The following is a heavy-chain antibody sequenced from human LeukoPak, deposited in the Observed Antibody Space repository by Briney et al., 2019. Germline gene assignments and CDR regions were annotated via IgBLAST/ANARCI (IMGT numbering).Heavy chain of an antibody. J-gene: IGHJ4*02. CDR1: GGSFSGYY. D-gene: IGHD3-10*01. CDR3: ARATMVRGVIGY. V-gene: IGHV4-34*01. CDR2: INHSGST. Sequence: SETLSLTCAVHGGSFSGYYWSWIRQPPGKGLEWIGEINHSGSTNYNPSLKSRVTISVDTSKNQFSLKLSSVTAADTAVYYCARATMVRGVIGYWGQGTLVTVSS.